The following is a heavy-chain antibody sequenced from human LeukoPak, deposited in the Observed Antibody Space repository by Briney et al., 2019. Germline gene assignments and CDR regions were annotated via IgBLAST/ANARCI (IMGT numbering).Heavy chain of an antibody. Sequence: PGGSLRLSCAASGFTFSSYAMSWVRQAPGKGLEWVSVVSDSGGNTDYADSVKGRFTISRDNSKNTLYLQMNSLRAEDTAVYYCARNRDRGWYFDYWGQGTLVSVSS. D-gene: IGHD6-19*01. V-gene: IGHV3-23*01. CDR1: GFTFSSYA. CDR2: VSDSGGNT. J-gene: IGHJ4*02. CDR3: ARNRDRGWYFDY.